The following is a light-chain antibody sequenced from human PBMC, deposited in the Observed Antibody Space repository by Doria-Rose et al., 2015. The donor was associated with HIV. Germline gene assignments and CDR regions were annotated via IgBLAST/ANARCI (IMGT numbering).Light chain of an antibody. V-gene: IGKV3-20*01. Sequence: TQSPGTLSLSPWERATLSCMARQSCSSTYLVWYQQKPRQAPSLLIYDGSTRATGIPDRFSASGSGTDFTLTINRLEPEDFALYYCHQYGTSWTFGQGTKVEI. J-gene: IGKJ1*01. CDR2: DGS. CDR3: HQYGTSWT. CDR1: QSCSSTY.